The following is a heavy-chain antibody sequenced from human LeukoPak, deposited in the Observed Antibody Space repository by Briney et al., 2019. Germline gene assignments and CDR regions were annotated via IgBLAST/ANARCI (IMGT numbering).Heavy chain of an antibody. CDR1: GYTFTSYG. CDR3: ARDNDYYGSGSYYNERRFFDY. D-gene: IGHD3-10*01. J-gene: IGHJ4*02. V-gene: IGHV1-18*01. Sequence: ASMKVSCKASGYTFTSYGISWVRQAPGQGLEWMGWISAYNGNTNYAQKLQGRVTMTTDTSTSTAYMELRSLRSDDTAVYYCARDNDYYGSGSYYNERRFFDYWGQGTLVTVSS. CDR2: ISAYNGNT.